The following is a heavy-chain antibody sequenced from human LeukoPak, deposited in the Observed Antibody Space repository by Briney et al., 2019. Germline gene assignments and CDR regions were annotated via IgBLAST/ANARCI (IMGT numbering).Heavy chain of an antibody. V-gene: IGHV3-30*02. D-gene: IGHD1-26*01. J-gene: IGHJ4*02. CDR1: GFTFSSYG. CDR3: AKAWELLDY. CDR2: IRYDGSTK. Sequence: GGSLRLSCAASGFTFSSYGMHWVRQAPGKGLEWVAFIRYDGSTKYYADSVKGRFTISRDNSKNTLYLQMNSLRAEDTAVYYCAKAWELLDYWGQGTLVTVSS.